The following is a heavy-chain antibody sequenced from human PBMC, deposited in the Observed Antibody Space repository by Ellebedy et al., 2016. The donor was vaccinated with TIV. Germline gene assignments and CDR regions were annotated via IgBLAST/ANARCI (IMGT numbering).Heavy chain of an antibody. Sequence: SETLSLTCTVSGGSISSSSYYWGWIRQSPGKGLEWIGSIYYSGSTYYNPSLKSRVTISVDTSKNQFSLKLSSVTAADTAVYYCARDGAGSSSWYPWFDPWGQGTLVTVSS. J-gene: IGHJ5*02. CDR3: ARDGAGSSSWYPWFDP. CDR2: IYYSGST. CDR1: GGSISSSSYY. V-gene: IGHV4-39*07. D-gene: IGHD6-13*01.